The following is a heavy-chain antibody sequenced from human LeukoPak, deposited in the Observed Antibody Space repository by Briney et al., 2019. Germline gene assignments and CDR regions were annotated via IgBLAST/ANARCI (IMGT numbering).Heavy chain of an antibody. CDR2: INHSGST. CDR1: GGSFSGYY. J-gene: IGHJ4*02. CDR3: ARPEGDY. V-gene: IGHV4-34*01. Sequence: SETLSLTCAVYGGSFSGYYWSWIRRPPGKGLEWIGEINHSGSTNYNPSLKSRVTISVDTSKNQFSLKLSSVTAADTAVYYCARPEGDYWGQGTLVTVSS.